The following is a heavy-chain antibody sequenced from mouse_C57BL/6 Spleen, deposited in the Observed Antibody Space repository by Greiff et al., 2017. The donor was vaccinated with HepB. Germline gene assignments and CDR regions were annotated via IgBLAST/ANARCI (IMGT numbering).Heavy chain of an antibody. Sequence: VQLQQSGAELVKPGASVKISCKASGYAFSSYWMNWVKQRPGKGLEWIGQIYPGDGDTNYNGKFKGKATLTADKSSSTAYMQLSSLTSEDSAVYFSARRVYDYPHAMDYGGQGTSVTVSS. CDR2: IYPGDGDT. CDR3: ARRVYDYPHAMDY. J-gene: IGHJ4*01. D-gene: IGHD2-4*01. CDR1: GYAFSSYW. V-gene: IGHV1-80*01.